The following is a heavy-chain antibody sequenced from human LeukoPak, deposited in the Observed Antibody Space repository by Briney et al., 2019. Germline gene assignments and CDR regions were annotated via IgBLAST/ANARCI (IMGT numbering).Heavy chain of an antibody. D-gene: IGHD6-13*01. Sequence: PSETLSLTCTVSGGSISSGGYYWSWIRQHPGKGLEWIGYIYYSGSTYYNPSLKSRVTISVDTSKNQFSLKLSSVTAADTAVYYCARGVPLSRIAAAGTFDYWGQGTLVTVSS. V-gene: IGHV4-30-4*08. CDR2: IYYSGST. CDR3: ARGVPLSRIAAAGTFDY. CDR1: GGSISSGGYY. J-gene: IGHJ4*02.